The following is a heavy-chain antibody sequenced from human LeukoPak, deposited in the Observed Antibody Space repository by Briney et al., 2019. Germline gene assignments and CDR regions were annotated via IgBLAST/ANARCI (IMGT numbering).Heavy chain of an antibody. J-gene: IGHJ3*02. Sequence: SETLSLTCTVSGGSISSGGYYWSWIRQHPGKGLEWIGYIYYSGSTYYNPSLKSRVTISVDTSKNQFSLKLSSVTAADTAVYYCARARHPRSTVPVAIYAFDIWGQGTMVTVSS. CDR2: IYYSGST. CDR3: ARARHPRSTVPVAIYAFDI. CDR1: GGSISSGGYY. V-gene: IGHV4-31*03. D-gene: IGHD2-2*01.